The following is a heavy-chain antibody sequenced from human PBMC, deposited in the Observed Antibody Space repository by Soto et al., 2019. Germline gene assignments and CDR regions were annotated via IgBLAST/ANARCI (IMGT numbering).Heavy chain of an antibody. V-gene: IGHV4-34*01. D-gene: IGHD5-18*01. Sequence: SETLSLACAVYGGSFSGYYGSWIRQPPGKGLEWVGEINHSGSTNYNPSLKSRVTISVDTSKNQFSLKLSSVTAADTAVYYCARVTTSYGFYYYYYGMDVWGQGTTVTVSS. CDR1: GGSFSGYY. CDR2: INHSGST. J-gene: IGHJ6*02. CDR3: ARVTTSYGFYYYYYGMDV.